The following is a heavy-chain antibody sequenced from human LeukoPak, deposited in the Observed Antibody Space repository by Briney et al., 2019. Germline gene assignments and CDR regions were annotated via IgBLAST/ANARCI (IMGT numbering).Heavy chain of an antibody. CDR1: GGSFSGYY. V-gene: IGHV4-34*01. Sequence: SQTLSLTCAVYGGSFSGYYWSWIRQPRAKALEWIVDINHSGSTNHNPSHKSRVTISVDTSKNQFSLKLSSMTAADTAVHYCAVRDTYYYDSSGPSWDWFDPWGQGTLVTVSS. CDR2: INHSGST. D-gene: IGHD3-22*01. J-gene: IGHJ5*02. CDR3: AVRDTYYYDSSGPSWDWFDP.